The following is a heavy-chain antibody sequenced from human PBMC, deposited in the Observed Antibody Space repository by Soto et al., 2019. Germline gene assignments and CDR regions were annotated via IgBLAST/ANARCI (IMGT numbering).Heavy chain of an antibody. Sequence: QVQLVQSGAEVKKPGSSVKVSCKASGGTFSSYAISWVRQAPGQGLEWMGGIIPIFGTTNYAQKFQGRVTITADESTSTAYMELSSLRSEDTAVYYCASLRLVYAYYYYYYGMGVWGQGTTVTVSS. V-gene: IGHV1-69*01. CDR1: GGTFSSYA. CDR3: ASLRLVYAYYYYYYGMGV. J-gene: IGHJ6*02. D-gene: IGHD2-8*01. CDR2: IIPIFGTT.